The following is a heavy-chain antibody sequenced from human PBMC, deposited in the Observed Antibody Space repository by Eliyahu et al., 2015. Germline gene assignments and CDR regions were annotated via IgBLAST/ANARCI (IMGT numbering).Heavy chain of an antibody. Sequence: VKGRFTISRDDSKNTLFLQMNSLKTEDTAVYYCMTPDMHSSGYYFYFDYWGQGTLVTVSS. CDR3: MTPDMHSSGYYFYFDY. J-gene: IGHJ4*02. V-gene: IGHV3-15*01. D-gene: IGHD3-22*01.